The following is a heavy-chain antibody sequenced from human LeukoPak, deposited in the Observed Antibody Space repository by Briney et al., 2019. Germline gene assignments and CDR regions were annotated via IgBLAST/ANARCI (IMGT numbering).Heavy chain of an antibody. J-gene: IGHJ5*02. CDR3: AREEGGWFDP. V-gene: IGHV1-2*04. CDR1: GYTFTSYD. CDR2: INPNSGGT. D-gene: IGHD2-15*01. Sequence: ASAKVSCKASGYTFTSYDINWVRQAPGQGLEWMGWINPNSGGTNYAQKFQGWVTMTRDTSISTAYMELSRLRSDDTAVYYCAREEGGWFDPWGQGTLVTVSS.